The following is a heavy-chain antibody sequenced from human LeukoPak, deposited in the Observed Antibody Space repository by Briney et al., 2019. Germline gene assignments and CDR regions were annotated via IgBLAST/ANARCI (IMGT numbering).Heavy chain of an antibody. D-gene: IGHD3-22*01. CDR1: GYTFTSCG. CDR2: ISAYNGNT. V-gene: IGHV1-18*01. CDR3: ARAPPEVIVVVYAFDI. J-gene: IGHJ3*02. Sequence: ASVKVSFKGSGYTFTSCGISWVRQAPGQGLEWMGWISAYNGNTNYAQKLQGRVTMTTDTSTSTAYMELRSLRSDDTAVYYCARAPPEVIVVVYAFDIWGQRTMVTVSS.